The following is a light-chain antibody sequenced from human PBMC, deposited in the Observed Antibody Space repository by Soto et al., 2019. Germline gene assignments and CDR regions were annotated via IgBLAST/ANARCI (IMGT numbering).Light chain of an antibody. J-gene: IGLJ1*01. CDR2: EVT. CDR1: SSDIGIYKY. V-gene: IGLV2-14*01. Sequence: QSVLTQPASVSGSPGQSIAISCTGSSSDIGIYKYVSWYQQHPGKVPKLIIYEVTNRPSGVSNRFSGSKSGNTASLTISGLQAEDEADYYCSSYTISSTRVFGPGTKGTVL. CDR3: SSYTISSTRV.